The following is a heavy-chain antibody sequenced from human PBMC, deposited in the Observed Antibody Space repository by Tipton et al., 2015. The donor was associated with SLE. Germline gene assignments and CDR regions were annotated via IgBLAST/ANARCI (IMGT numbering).Heavy chain of an antibody. J-gene: IGHJ4*02. CDR2: IYYSGST. Sequence: LRLSCTVSGGSISSSTYYWGWIRQPPGKGLEWIGSIYYSGSTYYNPSLKSRVTISVDTSKNQFSLKLSSVTAADTAVYYCARPALGGDLGIVDYWGQGTLVTVSS. CDR3: ARPALGGDLGIVDY. CDR1: GGSISSSTYY. V-gene: IGHV4-39*01. D-gene: IGHD7-27*01.